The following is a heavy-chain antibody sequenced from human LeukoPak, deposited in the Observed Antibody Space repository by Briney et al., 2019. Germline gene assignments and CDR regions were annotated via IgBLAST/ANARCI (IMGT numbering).Heavy chain of an antibody. CDR1: GFTVSSNY. CDR3: ARVVLGFYFDY. J-gene: IGHJ4*02. CDR2: IYSGGST. D-gene: IGHD1-26*01. V-gene: IGHV3-66*01. Sequence: PGGSLRLSCAASGFTVSSNYMSWVRQAPGKGLEWVSVIYSGGSTYYADSVKGRFTISRDNSKNTLYLQMNSLRAEDTAVYYCARVVLGFYFDYWGQGTLVTVSS.